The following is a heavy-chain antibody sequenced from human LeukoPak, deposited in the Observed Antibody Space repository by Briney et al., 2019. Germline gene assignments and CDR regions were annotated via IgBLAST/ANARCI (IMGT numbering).Heavy chain of an antibody. CDR2: VDPQTGET. V-gene: IGHV1-69-2*01. J-gene: IGHJ4*02. CDR1: GYIFTDYY. D-gene: IGHD4-17*01. Sequence: ATVKLSCNSSGYIFTDYYIHRVQQAPGKGLEYMGRVDPQTGETIYAEKFQGRVTITADTSTDTAYMELTGLKSEDTAVYFCVTDDSGAYWARFWGQGPLLTVFS. CDR3: VTDDSGAYWARF.